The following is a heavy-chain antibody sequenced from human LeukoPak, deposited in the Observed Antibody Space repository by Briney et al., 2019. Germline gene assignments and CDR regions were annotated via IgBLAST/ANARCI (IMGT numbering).Heavy chain of an antibody. CDR3: TTGDYPFYFDY. J-gene: IGHJ4*02. CDR1: GFTFDDYA. D-gene: IGHD4-17*01. Sequence: GGSLRLSCAASGFTFDDYAMHWVRQAPGKGLEWVGRIKSKTDGGTTDYAAPVKGRFTISRDDSKNTLYLQMNSLKTEDTAVYYCTTGDYPFYFDYWGQGTLVTVSS. V-gene: IGHV3-15*01. CDR2: IKSKTDGGTT.